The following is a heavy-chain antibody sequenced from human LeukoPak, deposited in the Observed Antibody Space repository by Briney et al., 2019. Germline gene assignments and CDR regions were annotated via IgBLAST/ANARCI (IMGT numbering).Heavy chain of an antibody. D-gene: IGHD2-2*01. CDR1: GFTFSSYG. CDR2: IWYDGSNK. V-gene: IGHV3-33*01. Sequence: GRSLRLSCAASGFTFSSYGMHWVRQAPGKGLEWVAVIWYDGSNKYYADSVKGRFTISRDNSKNTLYLQMNSLRVEDTAVYYCARGYQRPDYWGQGTLITVSS. CDR3: ARGYQRPDY. J-gene: IGHJ4*02.